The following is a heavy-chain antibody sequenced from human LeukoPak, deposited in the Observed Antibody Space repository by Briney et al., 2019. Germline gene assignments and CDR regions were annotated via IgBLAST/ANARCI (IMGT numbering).Heavy chain of an antibody. V-gene: IGHV4-39*07. Sequence: LETLSLTCTVSGGSINRSSYYWVWIRQPPGKGLEWIGSIYYSGGTYYNPSLKSRVTILVDTSKNQFSLKLSSVTAADTAVYYCYSEGFWGQGTLVTVSS. D-gene: IGHD2-15*01. CDR3: YSEGF. CDR1: GGSINRSSYY. CDR2: IYYSGGT. J-gene: IGHJ4*02.